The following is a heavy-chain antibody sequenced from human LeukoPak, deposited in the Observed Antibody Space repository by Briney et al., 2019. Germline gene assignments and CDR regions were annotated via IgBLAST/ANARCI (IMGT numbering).Heavy chain of an antibody. Sequence: PGGSLRLSCAGSGFTFSSYWMSWVRQAPGKGLEWVANIKQGGSERYYVDSVKGRFTISRDNAKNSLYLQMNSLRAEDTAVYYCMREARDSGGFDYWGQGTLVTVSS. CDR3: MREARDSGGFDY. J-gene: IGHJ4*02. V-gene: IGHV3-7*01. CDR1: GFTFSSYW. D-gene: IGHD6-25*01. CDR2: IKQGGSER.